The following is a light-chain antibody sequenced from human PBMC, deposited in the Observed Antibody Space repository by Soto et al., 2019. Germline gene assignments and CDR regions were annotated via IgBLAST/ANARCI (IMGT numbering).Light chain of an antibody. Sequence: DIQMTQSPSTLSASVGDRVTITCRASQSINSWLAWYQQKPGKAPKILIYNASSLERGGPSRFRGCGSGTEFTLTISSLQPDEFASYHCQQYKSSPTFGQGTKVEIK. CDR1: QSINSW. J-gene: IGKJ1*01. CDR2: NAS. CDR3: QQYKSSPT. V-gene: IGKV1-5*03.